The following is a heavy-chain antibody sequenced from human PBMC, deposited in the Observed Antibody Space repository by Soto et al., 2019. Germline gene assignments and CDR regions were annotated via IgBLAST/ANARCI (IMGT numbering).Heavy chain of an antibody. J-gene: IGHJ4*02. CDR3: GKDWGKLELRAGFDY. CDR2: ISDDGSNK. D-gene: IGHD1-7*01. Sequence: QVQLVESGGGVVQPGRSLRLSCAASGFTFSSYGMHWVRQAPGKGRAWVAVISDDGSNKYYADSVKGRFTISRDNSKNTLYLQSNSLIAEDAAVYYCGKDWGKLELRAGFDYWGQGTLVTVSS. CDR1: GFTFSSYG. V-gene: IGHV3-30*18.